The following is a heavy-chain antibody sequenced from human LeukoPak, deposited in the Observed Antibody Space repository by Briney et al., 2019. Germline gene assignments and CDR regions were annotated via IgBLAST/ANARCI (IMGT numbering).Heavy chain of an antibody. V-gene: IGHV5-51*01. D-gene: IGHD6-13*01. CDR3: ARQGYNSTWDRYLAY. Sequence: GESLKISCLGSGYRFDIYWIGWVRQTPGEGLEWRGIIYPVDSDVRYNPSFQGQVTISVDKSLSTAYLQWSSLQASDTAVYYCARQGYNSTWDRYLAYWGHGNQVNVSS. J-gene: IGHJ4*01. CDR1: GYRFDIYW. CDR2: IYPVDSDV.